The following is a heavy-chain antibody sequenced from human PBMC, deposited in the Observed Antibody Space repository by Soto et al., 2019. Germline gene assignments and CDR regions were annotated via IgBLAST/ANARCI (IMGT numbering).Heavy chain of an antibody. CDR3: ARGSPSLRGDTVDAFDI. V-gene: IGHV3-66*01. Sequence: GGSLRLSCAASGFTVSSNYMSWVRQAPGKGLEWVSVIYSGGSTYYADSVKGRFTISRDNSKNTLYLQMNSLRAEDTAVYYCARGSPSLRGDTVDAFDIWGQGTMVTVAS. J-gene: IGHJ3*02. CDR2: IYSGGST. D-gene: IGHD3-10*01. CDR1: GFTVSSNY.